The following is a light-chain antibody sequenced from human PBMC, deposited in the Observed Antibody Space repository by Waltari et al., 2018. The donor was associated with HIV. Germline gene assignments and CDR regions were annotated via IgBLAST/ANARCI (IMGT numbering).Light chain of an antibody. CDR2: GKN. Sequence: SSELTQDPAVSVALVQTVRITCQGASLRSYYASWYQQKPGQAPVLVIYGKNNRPSGIPDRFSGSSSGNTASLTITGAQAEDEADYYCNSRDSSGVVFGGGTKLTVL. J-gene: IGLJ2*01. CDR3: NSRDSSGVV. CDR1: SLRSYY. V-gene: IGLV3-19*01.